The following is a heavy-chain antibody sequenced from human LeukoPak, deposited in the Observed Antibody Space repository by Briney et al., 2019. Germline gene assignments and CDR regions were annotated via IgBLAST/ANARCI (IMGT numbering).Heavy chain of an antibody. V-gene: IGHV4-39*07. CDR2: INHSGST. CDR3: ARGLGSSAFDI. Sequence: SETLSLTCTVSGGSISSSSYYWGWIRQPPGKGLEWIGEINHSGSTNCNPSLKSRVTISVDTSKNQFSLKLSSVTAADTAVYYCARGLGSSAFDIWGQGTMVTVSS. J-gene: IGHJ3*02. CDR1: GGSISSSSYY. D-gene: IGHD3-10*01.